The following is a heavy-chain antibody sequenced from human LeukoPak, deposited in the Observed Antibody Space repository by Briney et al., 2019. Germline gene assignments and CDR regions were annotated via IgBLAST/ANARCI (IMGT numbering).Heavy chain of an antibody. J-gene: IGHJ3*02. V-gene: IGHV4-59*08. D-gene: IGHD3-9*01. CDR1: GGXISGYY. CDR2: VYDSGST. CDR3: ARHAQEDYDILTAYYRGAFDI. Sequence: PSETLSLTCTVSGGXISGYYCTWIRQPPGKGREWIGCVYDSGSTNYNPSLKSRVIISRDTSKKQFSLKLKSVIAADTAVYYCARHAQEDYDILTAYYRGAFDIWGQGTMVTVSS.